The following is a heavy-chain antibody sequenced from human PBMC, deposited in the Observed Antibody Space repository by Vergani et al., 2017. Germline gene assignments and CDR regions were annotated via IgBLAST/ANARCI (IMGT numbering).Heavy chain of an antibody. CDR2: INNSGST. CDR3: ARLPYYYGSGSNYYYYYMDV. D-gene: IGHD3-10*01. J-gene: IGHJ6*03. CDR1: GGSFSGYY. Sequence: QVQLQQWGEGLLKPSETLSLTCDVFGGSFSGYYWSWIRKPPGKGLEWIGEINNSGSTNYNQSLKSRVTISVDTSKNRFSLKMSSVTAADTAVYYCARLPYYYGSGSNYYYYYMDVWGKGTTVTVSS. V-gene: IGHV4-34*01.